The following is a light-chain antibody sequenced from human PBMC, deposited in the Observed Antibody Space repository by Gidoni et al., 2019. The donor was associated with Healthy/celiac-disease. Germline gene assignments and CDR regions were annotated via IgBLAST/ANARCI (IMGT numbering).Light chain of an antibody. Sequence: EIVLTQSPGTLSLSPGGRATLSCRASPSVSSSYLAWYQQKPGQAPRLLIYGASSRATGIPDRFSGSGSGTDFTLTISRLEPEDFAVYYCQQYGSSPGWTFGQGTKVEIK. V-gene: IGKV3-20*01. J-gene: IGKJ1*01. CDR3: QQYGSSPGWT. CDR1: PSVSSSY. CDR2: GAS.